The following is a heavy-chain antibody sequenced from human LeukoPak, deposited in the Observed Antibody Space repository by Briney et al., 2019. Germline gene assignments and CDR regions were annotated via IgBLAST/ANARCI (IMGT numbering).Heavy chain of an antibody. CDR1: GFTFSSYA. V-gene: IGHV3-23*01. Sequence: GGSLRLSCAASGFTFSSYAMSWVRQAPGKGLEWVSAISGSGGSTYYADSVKGRFTISRDNSKNTLYLQMNSLRAEDTAVYYCANGGLAVAGYYGMDVWGQGTTVTVSS. CDR2: ISGSGGST. CDR3: ANGGLAVAGYYGMDV. J-gene: IGHJ6*02. D-gene: IGHD6-19*01.